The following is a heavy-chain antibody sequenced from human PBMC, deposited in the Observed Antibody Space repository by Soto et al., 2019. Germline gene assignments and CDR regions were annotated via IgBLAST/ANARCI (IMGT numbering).Heavy chain of an antibody. CDR3: ARDYYDSSGYYPRD. D-gene: IGHD3-22*01. Sequence: ASVKVSCKASGYTFTSYGISWVRQAPGQGLEWVGWISAYNGNTSYAQKLKGRVTMTTDTSTSTAYMELRSLRSDDTAVYYCARDYYDSSGYYPRDWGQGTLVTVSS. CDR2: ISAYNGNT. V-gene: IGHV1-18*01. J-gene: IGHJ4*02. CDR1: GYTFTSYG.